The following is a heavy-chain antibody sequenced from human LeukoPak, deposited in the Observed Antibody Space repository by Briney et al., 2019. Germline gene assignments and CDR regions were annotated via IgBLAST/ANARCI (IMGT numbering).Heavy chain of an antibody. CDR2: INQDGSEK. D-gene: IGHD6-13*01. J-gene: IGHJ4*02. Sequence: PGGSLRLSCGASGFTFDDYWMSWVRQAPGQGLEWVANINQDGSEKYYLDSAKGRFTISRDNAKNSLYLQMNSLRAEDTAVYYCAREIGYSFDYWGQGTLVTVSS. CDR1: GFTFDDYW. CDR3: AREIGYSFDY. V-gene: IGHV3-7*01.